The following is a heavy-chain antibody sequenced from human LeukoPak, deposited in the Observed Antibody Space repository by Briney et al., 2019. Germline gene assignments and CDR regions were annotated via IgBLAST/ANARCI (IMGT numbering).Heavy chain of an antibody. CDR3: AKDRTSYYDFWSGGYYGMDV. CDR2: ISGSGGST. Sequence: GGSLRLSCAASGFTFSSYAMSWVRQAPGKGLEWVSAISGSGGSTYYAVSVKGRFTISRDNSKNTLYLQMNSLRAEDTAVYYCAKDRTSYYDFWSGGYYGMDVWGQGTTVTVSS. CDR1: GFTFSSYA. J-gene: IGHJ6*02. V-gene: IGHV3-23*01. D-gene: IGHD3-3*01.